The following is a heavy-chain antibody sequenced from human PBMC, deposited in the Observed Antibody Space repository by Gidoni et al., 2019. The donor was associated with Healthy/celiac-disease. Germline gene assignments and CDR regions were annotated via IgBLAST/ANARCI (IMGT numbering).Heavy chain of an antibody. Sequence: EVQLVESGGGLVQPGRSLRLSCAASGFTFDDYAMHWVRQAPGKGLEWVSCISWNSGSIGYADSVKGRFTISRDNAKNSLYLQMNSLRAEDTALYYCAKDMGGLRLGPCFDYWGQGTLVTVSS. CDR3: AKDMGGLRLGPCFDY. CDR2: ISWNSGSI. CDR1: GFTFDDYA. V-gene: IGHV3-9*01. D-gene: IGHD3-16*01. J-gene: IGHJ4*02.